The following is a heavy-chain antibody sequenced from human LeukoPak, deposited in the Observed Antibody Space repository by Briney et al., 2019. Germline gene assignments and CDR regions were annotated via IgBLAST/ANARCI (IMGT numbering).Heavy chain of an antibody. J-gene: IGHJ4*02. CDR3: AQAVVTAIYYFDY. Sequence: ASVKVSCTASGYTFSRYYMHWVRQAPGQGLEWMGIINPSGGSTNYAQKFQGRVTMTKDTSTSTVYMELSSLRSEDTAVYYCAQAVVTAIYYFDYWGQGTLVTVSS. CDR1: GYTFSRYY. D-gene: IGHD2-21*02. CDR2: INPSGGST. V-gene: IGHV1-46*01.